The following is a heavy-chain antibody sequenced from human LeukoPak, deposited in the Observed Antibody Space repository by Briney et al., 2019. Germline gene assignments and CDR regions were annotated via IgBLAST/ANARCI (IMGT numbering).Heavy chain of an antibody. CDR3: ARGSSGDFDY. CDR1: RGTFSSYA. D-gene: IGHD3-10*01. Sequence: GSSVKVSCKASRGTFSSYAISWVRQAPGQGLEWMGRIIPILGIANYAQKFQGRVTITADKSTSTAYMELSSLRSEDTAVYYCARGSSGDFDYWGQGTLVTVSS. CDR2: IIPILGIA. J-gene: IGHJ4*02. V-gene: IGHV1-69*04.